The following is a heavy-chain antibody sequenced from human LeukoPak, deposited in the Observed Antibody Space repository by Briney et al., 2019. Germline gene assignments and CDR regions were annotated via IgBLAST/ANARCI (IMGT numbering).Heavy chain of an antibody. CDR3: ATQPDFWSGYSDDY. J-gene: IGHJ4*02. Sequence: GGSLRLSCAASGFTFISYAMSWVRQAPGKGLEWVSAISGSGGSTYYADSVKGRFTISRDNSKNTLYLQMNSLRAEDTAVYYCATQPDFWSGYSDDYWGQGTLVTVSS. CDR1: GFTFISYA. CDR2: ISGSGGST. V-gene: IGHV3-23*01. D-gene: IGHD3-3*01.